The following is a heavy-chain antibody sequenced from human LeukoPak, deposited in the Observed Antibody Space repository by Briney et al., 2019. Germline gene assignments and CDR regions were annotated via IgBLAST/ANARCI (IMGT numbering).Heavy chain of an antibody. J-gene: IGHJ6*02. D-gene: IGHD1/OR15-1a*01. V-gene: IGHV1-2*02. CDR1: GYTFTGYY. CDR3: ARQKWEQQGRDYYFNGLDV. CDR2: ISPNSGDT. Sequence: ASVKVSCKASGYTFTGYYMHWVRQAPGQGLEWMGWISPNSGDTDIAQKFQGRVTMTRDTSIATSYMEVDSLTSDDTAVYYCARQKWEQQGRDYYFNGLDVWGPGTTVIVSS.